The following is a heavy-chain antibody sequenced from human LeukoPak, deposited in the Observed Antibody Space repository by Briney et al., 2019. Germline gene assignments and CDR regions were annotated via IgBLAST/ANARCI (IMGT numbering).Heavy chain of an antibody. V-gene: IGHV4-59*12. J-gene: IGHJ4*02. CDR2: IYYSGST. CDR3: AREGGIVVVPERRGYYFDY. D-gene: IGHD2-2*01. CDR1: GDSISSYY. Sequence: PSETLSLTCTVSGDSISSYYWSWIRQPPGKGLEWIGYIYYSGSTNYSPSLKSRITISVDKSKNQFSLKLSSVTAADTAVYYCAREGGIVVVPERRGYYFDYWGQGTLVTVSS.